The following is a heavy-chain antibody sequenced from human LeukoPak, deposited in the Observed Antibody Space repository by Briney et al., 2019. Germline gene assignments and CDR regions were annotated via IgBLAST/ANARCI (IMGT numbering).Heavy chain of an antibody. CDR2: IYTSGST. V-gene: IGHV4-4*07. CDR1: GGSISSYY. CDR3: ASGSVYYDSSGYYSSYADY. D-gene: IGHD3-22*01. Sequence: SETLSLTCTVSGGSISSYYWSWIRQPAGKGLEWIGRIYTSGSTNYNPSLKSRVTMSVDTSKNQFSLKLSSVTAADTAVYYCASGSVYYDSSGYYSSYADYWGQGTLVTVSS. J-gene: IGHJ4*02.